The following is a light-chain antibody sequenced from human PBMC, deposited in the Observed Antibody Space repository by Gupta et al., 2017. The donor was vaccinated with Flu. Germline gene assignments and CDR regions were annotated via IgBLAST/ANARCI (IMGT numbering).Light chain of an antibody. V-gene: IGLV1-44*01. J-gene: IGLJ2*01. CDR2: VNK. CDR3: SSSEASMSGHVV. Sequence: QSGLTQPPSASGTPGQRVSISCSGSSSSIGSNTVTWYQHLPGTDPNLLIYVNKQRRSGGPDRFSGSKSCASAALAISALQAEEEADYYWSSSEASMSGHVVFGGGTKLTVL. CDR1: SSSIGSNT.